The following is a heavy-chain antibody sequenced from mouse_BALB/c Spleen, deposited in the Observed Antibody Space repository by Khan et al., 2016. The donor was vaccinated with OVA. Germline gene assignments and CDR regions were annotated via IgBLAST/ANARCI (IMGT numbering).Heavy chain of an antibody. CDR1: GFTFSSYS. Sequence: EVQLVESGGDLVKPGGSLKLSCAASGFTFSSYSMSWVRQIPDKRLEWVATMSSGGDYTYYPDSVKGRFTISRDNAKNTLYLQMSSLKSEDTAMYYCASHLTGLFAYWGQGTLVTVSA. V-gene: IGHV5-6*01. J-gene: IGHJ3*01. D-gene: IGHD4-1*01. CDR3: ASHLTGLFAY. CDR2: MSSGGDYT.